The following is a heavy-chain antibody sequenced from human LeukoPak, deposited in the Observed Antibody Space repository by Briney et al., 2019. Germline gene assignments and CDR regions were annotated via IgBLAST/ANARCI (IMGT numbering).Heavy chain of an antibody. CDR1: GGSISSGSYY. CDR3: ARIRNDCWGFCDDAFDI. D-gene: IGHD1-1*01. Sequence: PSETLSLTCTVSGGSISSGSYYWSWIRQPAGKGLEWIGRIYTSGSTNYNPSLKSRVTISVDTSKNQFSLKLSSVTAADTAVYYCARIRNDCWGFCDDAFDIWGQGTMVTVSS. J-gene: IGHJ3*02. V-gene: IGHV4-61*02. CDR2: IYTSGST.